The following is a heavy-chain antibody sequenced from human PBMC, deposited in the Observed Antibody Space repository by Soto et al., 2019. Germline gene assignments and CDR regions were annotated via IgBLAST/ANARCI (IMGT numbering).Heavy chain of an antibody. Sequence: EVQLLESGGGLVQPGGSLRLSCAASGFTFSSYAMSWVRQAPGKGLEWVSAISGSGGSTYYAVSVKGRFTISRDNSYNTLSLQMNSLRAEDMAVYYCAKDPYGLQTANYFDYWGQGTLVTVSS. CDR1: GFTFSSYA. D-gene: IGHD4-4*01. J-gene: IGHJ4*02. CDR3: AKDPYGLQTANYFDY. V-gene: IGHV3-23*01. CDR2: ISGSGGST.